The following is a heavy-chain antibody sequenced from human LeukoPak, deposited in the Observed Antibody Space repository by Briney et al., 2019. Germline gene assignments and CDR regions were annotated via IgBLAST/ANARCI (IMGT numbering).Heavy chain of an antibody. CDR2: ISNNSSTI. Sequence: GGSLILSCAASGFTISSYNMNWVRQDPGKGLEWVSYISNNSSTIYYADSVEGRFSIFRDNDKNSLYLRMNSLRTEDTALYYCAKDISPNGGSLIDYWGQGTLVTVSS. J-gene: IGHJ4*02. CDR3: AKDISPNGGSLIDY. V-gene: IGHV3-48*04. D-gene: IGHD1-26*01. CDR1: GFTISSYN.